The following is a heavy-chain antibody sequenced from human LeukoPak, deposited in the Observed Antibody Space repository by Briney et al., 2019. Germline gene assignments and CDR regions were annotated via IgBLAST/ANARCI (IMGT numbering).Heavy chain of an antibody. Sequence: SETLSLTCTVSGGSISSSSYYWGWIRQPPGKGLEWIGSIYYSGSTYYNPSLKSRVTISVDTSKNQFSLKLSSVTAADTAVYYCARQGLGVAFDIWGQGTMVTVSS. CDR3: ARQGLGVAFDI. V-gene: IGHV4-39*01. D-gene: IGHD3-16*01. J-gene: IGHJ3*02. CDR2: IYYSGST. CDR1: GGSISSSSYY.